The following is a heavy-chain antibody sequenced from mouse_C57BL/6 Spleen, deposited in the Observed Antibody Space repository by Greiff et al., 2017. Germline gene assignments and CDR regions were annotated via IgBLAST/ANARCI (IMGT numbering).Heavy chain of an antibody. D-gene: IGHD1-1*01. V-gene: IGHV1-81*01. CDR3: ARWDYGSSRYYAMDY. CDR2: IYPRSGNT. Sequence: VQLQQSGAELARPGASVKLSCKASGYTFTSYGISWVKQRTGQGLEWIGEIYPRSGNTYYNEKFKCKATLTADKSSSTAYMELRSLTSEDSAVYFCARWDYGSSRYYAMDYWGQGTSVTVSS. J-gene: IGHJ4*01. CDR1: GYTFTSYG.